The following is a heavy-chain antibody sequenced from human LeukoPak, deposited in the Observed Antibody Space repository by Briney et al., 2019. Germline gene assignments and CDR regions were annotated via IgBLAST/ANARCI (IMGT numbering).Heavy chain of an antibody. D-gene: IGHD6-19*01. V-gene: IGHV1-2*02. CDR2: INPNSGVT. CDR3: ARAVAGIDY. J-gene: IGHJ4*02. Sequence: ASVKVSCKASGLTFTGYYLHWVRQAPGQGLEWMGWINPNSGVTNYAQNFQGRVTMTRDTSISTGYMELSRLRSDDTALYYCARAVAGIDYWGQGTLVTVSS. CDR1: GLTFTGYY.